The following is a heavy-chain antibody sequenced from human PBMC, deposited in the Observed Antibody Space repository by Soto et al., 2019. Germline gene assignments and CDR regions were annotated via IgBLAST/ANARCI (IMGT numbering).Heavy chain of an antibody. V-gene: IGHV3-7*05. CDR3: ARERVVVPATIFYYYALDV. D-gene: IGHD2-15*01. CDR1: GFSFSDYW. J-gene: IGHJ6*02. Sequence: GGSLRLSCAASGFSFSDYWMSWVRQAPGKGLEWVANVKQDGSERYYVDSVKGRFTISRDNAKNSLYLQMNSLRAEDTAVYYCARERVVVPATIFYYYALDVWGQGTTVTVS. CDR2: VKQDGSER.